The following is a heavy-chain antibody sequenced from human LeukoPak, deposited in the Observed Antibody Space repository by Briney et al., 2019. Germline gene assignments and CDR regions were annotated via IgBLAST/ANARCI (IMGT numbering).Heavy chain of an antibody. CDR3: ARDSYSGDTATYPGY. CDR2: ISYDGSNK. D-gene: IGHD5-18*01. Sequence: GGSLRLSCAASGFTFSSYAMHWVRQAPGKGLEWVAVISYDGSNKYYADSVKGRFTISRDNSKNTLYLQMNSLRAEDTAVYYCARDSYSGDTATYPGYWGQGTLVTVSS. J-gene: IGHJ4*02. CDR1: GFTFSSYA. V-gene: IGHV3-30-3*01.